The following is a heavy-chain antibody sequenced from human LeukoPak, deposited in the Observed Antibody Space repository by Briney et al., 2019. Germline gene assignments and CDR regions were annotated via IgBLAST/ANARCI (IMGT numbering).Heavy chain of an antibody. CDR1: GFNFSSYA. D-gene: IGHD5-12*01. V-gene: IGHV3-23*01. CDR2: IGGSGGST. CDR3: AKDRDIVATHNWFDP. Sequence: GGSLRLSCAASGFNFSSYAMSWLREAPGKGLEWVSAIGGSGGSTYYADSVKGRFTISRDNSKNTLYLQMNSLRAEDTAVYYCAKDRDIVATHNWFDPWGQGTLVTVSS. J-gene: IGHJ5*02.